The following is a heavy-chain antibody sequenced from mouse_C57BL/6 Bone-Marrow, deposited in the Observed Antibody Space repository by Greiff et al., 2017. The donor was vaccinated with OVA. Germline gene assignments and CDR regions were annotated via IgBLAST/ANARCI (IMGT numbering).Heavy chain of an antibody. V-gene: IGHV5-6*01. J-gene: IGHJ1*03. CDR3: ARQGGNSIWYFDV. Sequence: EVKLMESGGDLVKPGGSLKLSCAASGFTFSSYGMSWVRQTPDTRLEWVATISSGGSYTYYPDSVKGRFTISRDNAKNTLYMQMSSLKSEDTAMYYCARQGGNSIWYFDVGGTGTTVTVSS. CDR2: ISSGGSYT. D-gene: IGHD2-1*01. CDR1: GFTFSSYG.